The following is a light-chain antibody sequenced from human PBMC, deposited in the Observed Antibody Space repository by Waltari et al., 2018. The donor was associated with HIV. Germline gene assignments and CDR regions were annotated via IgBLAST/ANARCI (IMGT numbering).Light chain of an antibody. CDR2: KNN. Sequence: QSVLTQPPSASATPGQRVTISCSGTRSNIGSNFVFWYQQFPGTAPKLLMYKNNKRSSGVHDRFSGSKSGTSASLAISGLRSEDEAVYYCAAWDDSLRGHVVFGGGTNLTV. V-gene: IGLV1-47*01. CDR1: RSNIGSNF. J-gene: IGLJ2*01. CDR3: AAWDDSLRGHVV.